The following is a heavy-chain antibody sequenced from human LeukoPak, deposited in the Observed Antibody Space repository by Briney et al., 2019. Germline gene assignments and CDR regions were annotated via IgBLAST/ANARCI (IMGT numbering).Heavy chain of an antibody. CDR1: GYSITSGYY. CDR2: IYHSGNT. Sequence: PSETLFLTCTVSGYSITSGYYWAWIRQSPGKGLEWIGSIYHSGNTYYNPSLKSRVITLVDTSNNQFSLQLGSVTPTDRAVYYCARAGYCSGVSCNADVPGKDWGQGALVTVSS. CDR3: ARAGYCSGVSCNADVPGKD. D-gene: IGHD2-15*01. J-gene: IGHJ4*02. V-gene: IGHV4-38-2*02.